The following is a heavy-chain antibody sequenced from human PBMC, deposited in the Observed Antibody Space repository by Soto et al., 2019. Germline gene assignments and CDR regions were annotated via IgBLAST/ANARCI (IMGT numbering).Heavy chain of an antibody. CDR3: ARAIVVTIGGMDV. CDR2: IYYSGST. Sequence: LSLTCTVSGGSISSADYYWSWVRQPPGKGLEWIGYIYYSGSTSFNPSLKSRVTISKDTSRNQFSLRLNSVTAADTAVYYCARAIVVTIGGMDVWGQGTTVTVSS. J-gene: IGHJ6*02. D-gene: IGHD5-12*01. V-gene: IGHV4-30-4*01. CDR1: GGSISSADYY.